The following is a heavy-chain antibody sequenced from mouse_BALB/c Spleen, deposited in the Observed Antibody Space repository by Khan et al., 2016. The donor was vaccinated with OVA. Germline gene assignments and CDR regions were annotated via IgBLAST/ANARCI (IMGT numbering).Heavy chain of an antibody. CDR1: GYSITSDYA. CDR3: ARGTIWYYAMDY. V-gene: IGHV3-2*02. Sequence: EVQLQESGPGLVKPSQSLSHTCTVTGYSITSDYAWNWIRQFPGNKLEWMGYISYSGSTSYNPSLKSRISITRDTSTNQFFLQLNSVTTEDTATYYCARGTIWYYAMDYWGQGTSVTVSA. J-gene: IGHJ4*01. D-gene: IGHD1-1*02. CDR2: ISYSGST.